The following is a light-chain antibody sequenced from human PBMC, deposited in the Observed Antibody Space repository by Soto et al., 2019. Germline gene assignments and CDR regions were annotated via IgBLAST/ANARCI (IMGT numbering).Light chain of an antibody. Sequence: EMVVTQSPATLSVSPGERATLSCRASQDVSSNLAWYQQKPGQAPSLLIYDASTRATVIPARFSGSGSGTEFTLTISSLQSEDFATYYCQQYSKWPTFGQGTRLEIK. CDR3: QQYSKWPT. V-gene: IGKV3-15*01. J-gene: IGKJ5*01. CDR2: DAS. CDR1: QDVSSN.